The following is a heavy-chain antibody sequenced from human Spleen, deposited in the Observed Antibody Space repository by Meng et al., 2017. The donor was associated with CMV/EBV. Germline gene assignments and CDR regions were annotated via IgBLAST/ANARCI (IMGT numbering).Heavy chain of an antibody. V-gene: IGHV3-73*01. Sequence: FSGFAMHWARQASGKGLEWIGGIRSKANSYATAYGASVKGRFTISRDDSETTAYLQMKSLKTEDTAVYYCTRAYDFWSGDYTGGVDYWGQGILVTVSS. CDR3: TRAYDFWSGDYTGGVDY. J-gene: IGHJ4*02. D-gene: IGHD3-3*01. CDR2: IRSKANSYAT. CDR1: FSGFA.